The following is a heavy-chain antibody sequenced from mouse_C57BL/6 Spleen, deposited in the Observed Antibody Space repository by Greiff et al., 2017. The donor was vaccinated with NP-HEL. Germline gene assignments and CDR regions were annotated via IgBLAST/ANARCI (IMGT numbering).Heavy chain of an antibody. J-gene: IGHJ4*01. CDR3: ARSGRLGYAMDY. D-gene: IGHD2-4*01. CDR1: GYTFTSYW. CDR2: IDPSDSYT. V-gene: IGHV1-50*01. Sequence: QVQLQPGAELVKPGASVKLSCKASGYTFTSYWMQWVKQRPGQGLEWIGEIDPSDSYTNYNQKFKGKATLTVDTSSSTAYMQLSSLTSEDSAVYYCARSGRLGYAMDYWGQGTSVTVSS.